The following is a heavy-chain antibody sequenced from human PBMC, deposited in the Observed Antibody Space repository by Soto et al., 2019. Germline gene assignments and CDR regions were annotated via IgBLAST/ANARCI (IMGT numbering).Heavy chain of an antibody. CDR3: ARKSNSDMSGDDYSDY. CDR2: INYSGTYK. Sequence: EGQLVESGGGLVEPGGSLRLSCAASGFIFTSSDMTWVRQAPGKGLEYVSSINYSGTYKFYAEPAKGRFTISRGNAKNSLYLQMNSLTAEDTAVYYCARKSNSDMSGDDYSDYWGQGTLLIVSS. D-gene: IGHD2-21*01. CDR1: GFIFTSSD. V-gene: IGHV3-21*06. J-gene: IGHJ4*02.